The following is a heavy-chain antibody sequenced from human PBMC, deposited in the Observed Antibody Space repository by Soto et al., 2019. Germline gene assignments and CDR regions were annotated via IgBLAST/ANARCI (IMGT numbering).Heavy chain of an antibody. J-gene: IGHJ6*02. V-gene: IGHV3-7*01. D-gene: IGHD3-3*01. Sequence: GGSLRLSCAASGFIFSTYWMTWVRQAPGQGLEWVANIQQDGSEKNYVDSVKGRFTISRDNAKNSLYLQMNSLRVEDTAVYYCARVSGENDFWSGYYGNYYDMDVWGQGTTVTVTS. CDR1: GFIFSTYW. CDR3: ARVSGENDFWSGYYGNYYDMDV. CDR2: IQQDGSEK.